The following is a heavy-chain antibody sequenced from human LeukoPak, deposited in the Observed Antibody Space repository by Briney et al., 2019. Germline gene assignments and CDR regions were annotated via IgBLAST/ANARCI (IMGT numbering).Heavy chain of an antibody. D-gene: IGHD1-7*01. J-gene: IGHJ3*02. CDR1: GFTFSSYG. Sequence: PGGSLRLSCAASGFTFSSYGMHWVRQAPGKGLEWVPAISGSGGSTYYADSVKGRFTISRDNSKNTLYLQMNSLRAEDTAVYYCAKDEDWNYVEGAFDIWGQGTMATVSS. V-gene: IGHV3-23*01. CDR3: AKDEDWNYVEGAFDI. CDR2: ISGSGGST.